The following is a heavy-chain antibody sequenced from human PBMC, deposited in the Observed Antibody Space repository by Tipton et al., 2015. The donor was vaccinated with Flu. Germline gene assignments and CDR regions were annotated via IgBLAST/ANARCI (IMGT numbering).Heavy chain of an antibody. J-gene: IGHJ4*02. V-gene: IGHV3-48*03. Sequence: SLRLSCTASGFNFDNYEMNWVRQAPGKGLEWIVYIDSGAQIYYADSVKDRFTVSRDDPNTLYLQMNSLRAEDTATYYCARDVYGYYRYFDYWGQGTPVYVSS. CDR3: ARDVYGYYRYFDY. CDR2: IDSGAQI. D-gene: IGHD1-26*01. CDR1: GFNFDNYE.